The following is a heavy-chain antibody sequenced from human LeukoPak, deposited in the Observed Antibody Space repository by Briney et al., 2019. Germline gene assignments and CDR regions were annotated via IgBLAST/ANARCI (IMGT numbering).Heavy chain of an antibody. D-gene: IGHD3-10*01. Sequence: ASVKVSCKASGYTFTGYYMHWVRQAPGQGLEWMGWINPNSGGTNYAQKFQGRVTMTRDTSISTAYMELSRLRSDDTAVYYCARLLWFGESGYFDYWGQGTLVAVSS. CDR1: GYTFTGYY. CDR3: ARLLWFGESGYFDY. J-gene: IGHJ4*02. V-gene: IGHV1-2*02. CDR2: INPNSGGT.